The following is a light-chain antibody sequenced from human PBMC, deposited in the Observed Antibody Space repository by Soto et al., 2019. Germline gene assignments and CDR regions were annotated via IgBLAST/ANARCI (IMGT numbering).Light chain of an antibody. V-gene: IGLV2-14*01. CDR3: ASFRSGTILV. CDR1: RSDIGDSNF. CDR2: EVS. J-gene: IGLJ1*01. Sequence: QAVVTQPASVSGSPGQSVTISCTGPRSDIGDSNFISWYQHSPGKAPRLLIYEVSSRPSGVSKRFSGSKAGNTASLTISGLLDDDEADYFCASFRSGTILVFGSGTKLTVL.